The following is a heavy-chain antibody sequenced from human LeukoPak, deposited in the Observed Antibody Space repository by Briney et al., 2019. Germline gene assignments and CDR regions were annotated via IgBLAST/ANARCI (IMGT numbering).Heavy chain of an antibody. V-gene: IGHV3-21*01. Sequence: GGSLRLSCAASGFTFSSYSMNWVRQAPGKGLEWVSSISSSSSYIYYADSVKGRFTISRDNAKNSLYLQMNNLRAEDTAVYYCARAAMRWLQPYYFDYWGQGTLVTVSS. D-gene: IGHD5-24*01. CDR1: GFTFSSYS. CDR3: ARAAMRWLQPYYFDY. CDR2: ISSSSSYI. J-gene: IGHJ4*02.